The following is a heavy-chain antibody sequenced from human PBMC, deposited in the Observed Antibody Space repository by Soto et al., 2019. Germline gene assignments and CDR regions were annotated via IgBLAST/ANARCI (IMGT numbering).Heavy chain of an antibody. J-gene: IGHJ6*02. CDR2: INHSGST. D-gene: IGHD3-3*01. CDR3: ARRRGLRFLEWLSDKHDYYYGMDV. CDR1: GGSFSGYY. Sequence: AWETLSLTCAVYGGSFSGYYWSWIRQPPGKGLEWIGEINHSGSTNYNPSLKSRVTISVDTSKNQFSLKLSSVTAADTAVYYCARRRGLRFLEWLSDKHDYYYGMDVCGQGTTLTVSS. V-gene: IGHV4-34*01.